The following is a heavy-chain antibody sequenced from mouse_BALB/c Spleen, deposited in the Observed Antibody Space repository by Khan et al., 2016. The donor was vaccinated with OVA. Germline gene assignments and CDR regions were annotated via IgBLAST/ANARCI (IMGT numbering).Heavy chain of an antibody. Sequence: QVQLQQPGAELVKPGASVKLSCKASGYTFTNYDINWVRQRPEQGLEWIGWIFPGDDSTKYNEKFKGKATLTTDKSSSTAYMQLSRLTSEDSAVYFCARHYYGSTLYWYFDVRGAGTTVTVSS. V-gene: IGHV1-85*01. CDR3: ARHYYGSTLYWYFDV. J-gene: IGHJ1*01. D-gene: IGHD1-1*01. CDR2: IFPGDDST. CDR1: GYTFTNYD.